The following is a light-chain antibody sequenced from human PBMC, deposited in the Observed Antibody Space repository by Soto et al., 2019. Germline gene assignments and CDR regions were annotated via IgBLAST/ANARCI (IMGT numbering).Light chain of an antibody. CDR1: SSNIGSDF. CDR2: HNY. V-gene: IGLV1-47*01. J-gene: IGLJ1*01. Sequence: QSVLTQPPSASGTPGQRVTISCSGSSSNIGSDFVYWYQQLPGTAPKLLIYHNYHRPSGVPDRFSGSKSGTSASLAISDLRSEDEADYYCSAWDDSLRGYVFGAGTKLTVL. CDR3: SAWDDSLRGYV.